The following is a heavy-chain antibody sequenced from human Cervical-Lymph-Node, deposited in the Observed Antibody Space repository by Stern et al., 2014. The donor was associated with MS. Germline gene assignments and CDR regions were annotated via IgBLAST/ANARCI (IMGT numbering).Heavy chain of an antibody. CDR1: GYSFTIYY. CDR3: SRHVQGFDY. Sequence: EVQLVESGAEVKKPGESLKISCKLSGYSFTIYYIAWVRQMPGKGLEWMGVIYPYGSDTTYSPSFQGQVPMSADRSIPTAYLQWSSLMASDTAMYYCSRHVQGFDYWGQGTLVTVSS. J-gene: IGHJ4*02. V-gene: IGHV5-51*01. CDR2: IYPYGSDT.